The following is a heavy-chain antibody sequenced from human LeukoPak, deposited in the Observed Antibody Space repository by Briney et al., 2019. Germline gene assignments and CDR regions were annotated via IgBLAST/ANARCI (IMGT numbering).Heavy chain of an antibody. J-gene: IGHJ4*02. CDR3: AKDLGIMITFGGSPDY. CDR1: GFTFSSYA. D-gene: IGHD3-16*01. CDR2: ISYDGSNK. Sequence: GGSLRLSCAASGFTFSSYAMHWVRQAPGKGLEWVAVISYDGSNKYYADPVKGRFTISRDNSKNTLYLQMNSLRAEDTAVYYCAKDLGIMITFGGSPDYWGQGTLVTVSS. V-gene: IGHV3-30-3*02.